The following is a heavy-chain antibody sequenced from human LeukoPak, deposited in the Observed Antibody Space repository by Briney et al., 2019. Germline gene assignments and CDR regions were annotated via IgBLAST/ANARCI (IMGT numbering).Heavy chain of an antibody. CDR1: GFTFSNYW. CDR3: ALNMIGGQIFDF. CDR2: IKRDGSEK. Sequence: GGSLRLSCAASGFTFSNYWMSWVRQAPGKGLEWVADIKRDGSEKHYVDSVMGRFTISRDDAKNSLYLQMNSLRAEDTAVYYCALNMIGGQIFDFWGQGTLVTVSS. J-gene: IGHJ4*02. V-gene: IGHV3-7*01. D-gene: IGHD3-16*01.